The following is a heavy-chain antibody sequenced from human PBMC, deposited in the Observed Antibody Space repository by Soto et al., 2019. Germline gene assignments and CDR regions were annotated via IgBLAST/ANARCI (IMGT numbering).Heavy chain of an antibody. J-gene: IGHJ3*02. CDR3: ARLRMDIVATIDAFDI. D-gene: IGHD5-12*01. V-gene: IGHV5-51*01. Sequence: KGLEWMGIIYPGDSDTRYSPSFQGQVTISADKSISTAYLQWSSLKASDTAMYYCARLRMDIVATIDAFDIWGQGTMVTVSS. CDR2: IYPGDSDT.